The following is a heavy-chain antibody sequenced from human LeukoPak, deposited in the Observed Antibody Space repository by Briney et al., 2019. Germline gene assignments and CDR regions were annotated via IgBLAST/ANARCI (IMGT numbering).Heavy chain of an antibody. CDR1: GDSIISTIYR. Sequence: SETLSLTCTLSGDSIISTIYRWGWIRQPPGKGLEWMGSIYYSGNTYYNLSLKSRVTMSVDTSKNQFSLKVRSVTATDTAVYYCARLHDLDYWGQGILVAVFS. CDR3: ARLHDLDY. J-gene: IGHJ4*02. D-gene: IGHD5-24*01. CDR2: IYYSGNT. V-gene: IGHV4-39*01.